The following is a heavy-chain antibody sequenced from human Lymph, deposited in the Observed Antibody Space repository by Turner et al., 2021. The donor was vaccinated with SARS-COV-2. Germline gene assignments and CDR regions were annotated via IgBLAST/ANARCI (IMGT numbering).Heavy chain of an antibody. CDR2: IYYSGST. D-gene: IGHD6-13*01. V-gene: IGHV4-39*01. CDR3: ARGSPQVWYGPDFDY. J-gene: IGHJ4*02. CDR1: GGSISSSSFY. Sequence: QLQLLVSGPRLVKPSGTLSLTCTVSGGSISSSSFYWGWIRQPPGKGLEWLGSIYYSGSTYYNPSVKSRVTISIDTSNNQFSLKLSSVNAADTAVYYCARGSPQVWYGPDFDYWGQGTLVTVSS.